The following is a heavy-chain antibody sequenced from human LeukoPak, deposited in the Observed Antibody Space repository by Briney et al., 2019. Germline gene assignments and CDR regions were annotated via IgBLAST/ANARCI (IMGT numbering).Heavy chain of an antibody. CDR3: ASFPGGVASEYYYYYGMDV. Sequence: GGSLRLSCAASGFTFSSYWMHWVRQAPGKGLVWVSRINSDGSNTSHADSVKGRFTISRDNAKNTLYLQMNSLRAEDTAVYYCASFPGGVASEYYYYYGMDVWGQGTTVTVSS. CDR2: INSDGSNT. J-gene: IGHJ6*02. V-gene: IGHV3-74*01. D-gene: IGHD5-12*01. CDR1: GFTFSSYW.